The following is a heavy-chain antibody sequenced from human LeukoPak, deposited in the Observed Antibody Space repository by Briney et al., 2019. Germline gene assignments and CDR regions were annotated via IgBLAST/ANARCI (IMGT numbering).Heavy chain of an antibody. CDR2: IYTSGST. CDR1: GSSITTISYY. J-gene: IGHJ4*02. D-gene: IGHD3-9*01. Sequence: PSQTLSLTCTLPGSSITTISYYWSWIRQPAGKGLAWIGRIYTSGSTNYNPSLKSRVTISVDTSKNQFSLKMSSVTAEHKAVYYCARGYYDILTGYSSGFDYWGRGKVVTVSS. CDR3: ARGYYDILTGYSSGFDY. V-gene: IGHV4-61*02.